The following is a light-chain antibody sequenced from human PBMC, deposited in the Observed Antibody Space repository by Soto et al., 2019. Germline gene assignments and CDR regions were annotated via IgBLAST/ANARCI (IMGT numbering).Light chain of an antibody. Sequence: QSVLTQPASVSGSPGQSITISCTGTSSDIGGSNYVSWYQQYPGKAPKLMISEVSNRPSGVSNPFSGSKSGYTASLTISGLQAEDEADYYCTSYTSSTTWVFGGGTKLTVL. CDR2: EVS. J-gene: IGLJ3*02. CDR1: SSDIGGSNY. V-gene: IGLV2-14*01. CDR3: TSYTSSTTWV.